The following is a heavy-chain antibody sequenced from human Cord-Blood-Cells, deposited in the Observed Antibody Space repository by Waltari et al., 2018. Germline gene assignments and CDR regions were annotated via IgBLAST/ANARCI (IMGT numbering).Heavy chain of an antibody. CDR2: IYYSGSA. CDR3: ARVRAGGDAFDI. Sequence: QVQLQESGPGLVKPSETLSLTCTVSGGSISSYYWSWIRQPPGKGLEWIGYIYYSGSANYNPSLRRRVTISVDTSKNQFSLKLSSVTAADTAVYYCARVRAGGDAFDIWGQGTMVTVSS. J-gene: IGHJ3*02. D-gene: IGHD3-16*01. V-gene: IGHV4-59*01. CDR1: GGSISSYY.